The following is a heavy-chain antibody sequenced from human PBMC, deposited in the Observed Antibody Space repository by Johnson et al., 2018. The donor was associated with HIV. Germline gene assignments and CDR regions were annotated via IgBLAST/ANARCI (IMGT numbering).Heavy chain of an antibody. CDR1: GFTFSDYY. CDR3: AKARRQSRAFEI. J-gene: IGHJ3*02. Sequence: QVQLVESGGGLVKPGGSLRLSCAASGFTFSDYYMSWIRQAPGKGLEWVSYISSSGSTFYADSVKGRFTISRDNAKNSLYLQMNSLRAEDTAVYYCAKARRQSRAFEIWGQGTRVTVSS. V-gene: IGHV3-11*04. CDR2: ISSSGST. D-gene: IGHD6-19*01.